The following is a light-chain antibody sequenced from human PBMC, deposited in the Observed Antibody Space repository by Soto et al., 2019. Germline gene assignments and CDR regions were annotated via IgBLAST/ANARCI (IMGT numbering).Light chain of an antibody. Sequence: QSVLTQPPSVSGALGQRVTISCTGTSSNIGACYDVHWYQQLPGTAPKLLIYGNRKRPSGVPDRFSGSKSGTSASLAITGLQAEDEADYYCQSYDGSLSAVVFGGGTKLTVL. V-gene: IGLV1-40*01. J-gene: IGLJ2*01. CDR3: QSYDGSLSAVV. CDR1: SSNIGACYD. CDR2: GNR.